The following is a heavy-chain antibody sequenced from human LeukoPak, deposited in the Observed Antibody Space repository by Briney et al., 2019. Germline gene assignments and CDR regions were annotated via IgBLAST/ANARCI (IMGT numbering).Heavy chain of an antibody. CDR3: AKIPVSYSSGWSNFDY. CDR1: GFTFSSYA. CDR2: ISGSGGST. V-gene: IGHV3-23*01. Sequence: GGSLRLSCAASGFTFSSYAMSWVRQAPGKGLEWVSAISGSGGSTYYAGSVKGRFTISRDNSKNTLYLQMNSLRAEDTAVYYCAKIPVSYSSGWSNFDYWGRGTLVTVSS. J-gene: IGHJ4*02. D-gene: IGHD6-19*01.